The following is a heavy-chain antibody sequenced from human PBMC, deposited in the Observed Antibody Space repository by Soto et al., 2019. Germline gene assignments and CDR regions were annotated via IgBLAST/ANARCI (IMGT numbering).Heavy chain of an antibody. J-gene: IGHJ4*02. CDR1: GGSVSSGGYF. D-gene: IGHD5-12*01. CDR3: AREKGYISGPKNFDS. CDR2: IYDSGSS. Sequence: SETLSLTCTVSGGSVSSGGYFWSWIRHPPGKGLEWIGYIYDSGSSYYNPSLKSRVTMSVDTSKNQFSLKLRSVTAADTAMYYCAREKGYISGPKNFDSWGQGTLVTVSS. V-gene: IGHV4-30-4*01.